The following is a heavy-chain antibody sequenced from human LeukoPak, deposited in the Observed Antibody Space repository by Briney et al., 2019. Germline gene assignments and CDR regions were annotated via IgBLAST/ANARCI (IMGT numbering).Heavy chain of an antibody. D-gene: IGHD6-19*01. CDR3: ERRDSSGWFMFDY. CDR1: GYSISSGSY. Sequence: SETLSLTCAVSGYSISSGSYWGWIRQPPGKGLEWIGSIYHSGSTYYNPSLKSRVTISVDTSKNQFSLKLSSVTAADTAVYYSERRDSSGWFMFDYWGQGTLVTVSS. J-gene: IGHJ4*02. V-gene: IGHV4-38-2*01. CDR2: IYHSGST.